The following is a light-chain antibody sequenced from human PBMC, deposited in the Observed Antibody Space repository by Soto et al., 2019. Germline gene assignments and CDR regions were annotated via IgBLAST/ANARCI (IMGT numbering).Light chain of an antibody. J-gene: IGKJ1*01. CDR2: GVS. CDR3: QQYGSSPWT. V-gene: IGKV3-20*01. Sequence: ENVLTQSPGTLSLSPGGRATLSCRASQSVSSGHLAWYQQKPGQAPRLLIYGVSSRATGIPDRFSGSGSGTDFALTISRLEPEDFAVYYRQQYGSSPWTFGQGTKVEI. CDR1: QSVSSGH.